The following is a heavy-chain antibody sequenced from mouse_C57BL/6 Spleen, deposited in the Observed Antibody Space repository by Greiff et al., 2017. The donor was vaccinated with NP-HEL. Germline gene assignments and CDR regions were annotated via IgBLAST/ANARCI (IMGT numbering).Heavy chain of an antibody. Sequence: EVQLQQSGAELVKPGASVKLSCTASGFNIKDYYMHWVKQRTEQGLEWIGRIDPEDGETKYAPKFQGKATLTADTSSNTAYLQLSSLTSEDTAVYYCARIYYDGSWYFDVWGTGTTVTVSS. D-gene: IGHD1-1*01. J-gene: IGHJ1*03. CDR1: GFNIKDYY. CDR2: IDPEDGET. CDR3: ARIYYDGSWYFDV. V-gene: IGHV14-2*01.